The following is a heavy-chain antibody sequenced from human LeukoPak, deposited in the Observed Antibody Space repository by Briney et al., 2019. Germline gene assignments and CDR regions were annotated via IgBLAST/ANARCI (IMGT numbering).Heavy chain of an antibody. J-gene: IGHJ4*02. CDR1: GYTFTSYG. CDR2: ISAYNGNT. Sequence: ASVKVSCKASGYTFTSYGISWVRQAPGQGLEWMGWISAYNGNTNYAQKLQGRVTMTTDTSTSTAYMELRSLRSDDTAVYYCVRSTTRYYYDSSGYFDHWGQGTLVTVSS. CDR3: VRSTTRYYYDSSGYFDH. V-gene: IGHV1-18*01. D-gene: IGHD3-22*01.